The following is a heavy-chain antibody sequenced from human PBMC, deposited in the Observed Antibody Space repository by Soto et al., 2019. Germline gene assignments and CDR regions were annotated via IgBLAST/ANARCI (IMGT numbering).Heavy chain of an antibody. D-gene: IGHD2-2*02. Sequence: ASLKVSCNASGSGFTSYTMHCVRHSPGQRLEWMGWINAVNGNKRNSQKFQGRVTITRDTSASTTYMELSSLRSEDTAVYYCAKSATVPAAIAYWGQGTLVTVSS. J-gene: IGHJ4*02. CDR2: INAVNGNK. V-gene: IGHV1-3*01. CDR1: GSGFTSYT. CDR3: AKSATVPAAIAY.